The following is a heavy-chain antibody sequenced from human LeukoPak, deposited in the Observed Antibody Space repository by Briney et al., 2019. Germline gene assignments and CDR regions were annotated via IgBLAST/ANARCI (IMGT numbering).Heavy chain of an antibody. J-gene: IGHJ4*02. CDR3: AKDSRDVSFDY. V-gene: IGHV3-30*18. Sequence: PGGSLRLSCAASGFTFSSDGMHWVRQAPGEGLEWVAVISYDGSNKYYADSVKGRFTISRDNSKNTLYLQMNSLRAEDTAVYYCAKDSRDVSFDYWGQGTLVTVSS. CDR2: ISYDGSNK. CDR1: GFTFSSDG. D-gene: IGHD2-2*01.